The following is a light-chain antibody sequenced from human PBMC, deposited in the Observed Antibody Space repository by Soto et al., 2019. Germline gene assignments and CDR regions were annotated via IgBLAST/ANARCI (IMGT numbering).Light chain of an antibody. CDR1: QSVSTY. Sequence: EIVLTQSPVTLSLSPGERATLSCRASQSVSTYLAWYQVKPGQAPRLLMYGASSRATGIPDRFSGTGSGTDFTLTISRLEPEDFAVYYCQQYGSSPYTFGLGTKLEIK. CDR3: QQYGSSPYT. V-gene: IGKV3-20*01. J-gene: IGKJ2*01. CDR2: GAS.